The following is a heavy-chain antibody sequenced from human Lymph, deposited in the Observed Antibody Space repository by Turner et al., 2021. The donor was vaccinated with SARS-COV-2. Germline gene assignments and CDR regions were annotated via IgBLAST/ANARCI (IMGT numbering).Heavy chain of an antibody. CDR2: IKQDGSEK. CDR1: GFTVSNYW. J-gene: IGHJ6*02. D-gene: IGHD3-3*01. V-gene: IGHV3-7*03. CDR3: ARVGVRFEWSDGYHYYYAMDV. Sequence: EVQLVESGGGLVQPGGSLRLSCAASGFTVSNYWMSWVRQAPGKGLEWVANIKQDGSEKYYVDSVKGRFTISRDNAKNSLYLQMNSLRADDTAVYFCARVGVRFEWSDGYHYYYAMDVWGQGTTVTVSS.